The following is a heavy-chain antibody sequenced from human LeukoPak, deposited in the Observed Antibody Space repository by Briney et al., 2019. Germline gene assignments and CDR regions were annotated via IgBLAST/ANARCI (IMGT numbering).Heavy chain of an antibody. Sequence: GASVKVPCKASGGTFSSYAISWVRQAPGQGLEWMGGIIPIFGTANYAQKFQGRVTITADESTSTAYMELSSLRSEDTAVYYCARGEDTAMVRFDYWGQGTLVTVSS. CDR2: IIPIFGTA. J-gene: IGHJ4*02. CDR1: GGTFSSYA. V-gene: IGHV1-69*13. CDR3: ARGEDTAMVRFDY. D-gene: IGHD5-18*01.